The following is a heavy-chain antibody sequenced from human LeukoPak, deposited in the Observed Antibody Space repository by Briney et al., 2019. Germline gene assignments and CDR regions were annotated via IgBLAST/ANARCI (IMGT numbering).Heavy chain of an antibody. D-gene: IGHD3-9*01. CDR1: GLTLTTYL. CDR2: IKSDGSST. J-gene: IGHJ6*02. V-gene: IGHV3-74*01. Sequence: GGSLRLSCAASGLTLTTYLMHLVRQAPGKGLVWVSRIKSDGSSTSYADSVKGRFTVSRDSAKNTLYLQMNSLRAEDTAVYYCARDVAPLDWIDVWGQGTTVTVSS. CDR3: ARDVAPLDWIDV.